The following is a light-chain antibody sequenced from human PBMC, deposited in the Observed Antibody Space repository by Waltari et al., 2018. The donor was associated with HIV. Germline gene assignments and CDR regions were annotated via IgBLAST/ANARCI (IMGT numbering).Light chain of an antibody. V-gene: IGLV1-44*01. Sequence: QSVLTQPPSASGTPGQGVTISCAGSYSNIGSNTVNWYRQLPGAAPKLLIDSNSPNQWPSGVPDRFSGSTSGTSASLAISGLQSEDEAHYYCAAWDDSLNGPVFGGGTMLTVL. CDR3: AAWDDSLNGPV. CDR1: YSNIGSNT. CDR2: SNSPN. J-gene: IGLJ3*02.